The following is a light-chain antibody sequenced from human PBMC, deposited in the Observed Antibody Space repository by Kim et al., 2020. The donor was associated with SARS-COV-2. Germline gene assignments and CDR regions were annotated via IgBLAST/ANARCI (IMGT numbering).Light chain of an antibody. Sequence: EIVMTQSPATLSVSPGERATLSCRASHSVSSNLAWYQQKPGQAPRLLIYGASTRATVIPARFSGNGSGTEFTLTISSLQSEDFAVYHCQHYSNWPLTFGGGTKVDIK. CDR2: GAS. J-gene: IGKJ4*01. V-gene: IGKV3D-15*01. CDR3: QHYSNWPLT. CDR1: HSVSSN.